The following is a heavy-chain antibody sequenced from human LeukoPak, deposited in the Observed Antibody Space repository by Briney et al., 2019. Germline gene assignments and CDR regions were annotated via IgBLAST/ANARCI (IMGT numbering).Heavy chain of an antibody. D-gene: IGHD3-3*01. J-gene: IGHJ4*02. CDR1: GYTFTSYY. CDR3: ARAHTSAPGTLFDY. V-gene: IGHV1-46*01. Sequence: ASVKVSYKASGYTFTSYYMHWVRQAPGQGLEWMGIINPSGGSTSYAQKFQGRVTMTRDTSTSTLYMELGSLTSEDTALYYCARAHTSAPGTLFDYWGQGTLVTVSS. CDR2: INPSGGST.